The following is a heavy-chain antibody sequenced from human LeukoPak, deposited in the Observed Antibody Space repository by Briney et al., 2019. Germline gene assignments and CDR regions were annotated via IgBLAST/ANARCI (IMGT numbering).Heavy chain of an antibody. CDR2: IIPIFGTA. Sequence: SVTVSCKTSGGTFSSYAISWVRQAPGQGLEWMGGIIPIFGTANYAQKFQGRVTITADESTSTAYMELSSLRSEDTAVYYCSAAAGSGYWGQGTLVTVSS. V-gene: IGHV1-69*13. D-gene: IGHD6-13*01. CDR3: SAAAGSGY. J-gene: IGHJ4*02. CDR1: GGTFSSYA.